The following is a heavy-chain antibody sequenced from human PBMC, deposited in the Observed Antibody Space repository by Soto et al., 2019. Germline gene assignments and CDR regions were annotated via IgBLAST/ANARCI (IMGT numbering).Heavy chain of an antibody. CDR1: GGSISSYY. CDR3: ASGTITGTTNCYYSMDV. Sequence: PSETLSLTCTVSGGSISSYYWSWIRQPPGKGLEWIGYLYYSGSPNYNPSLKSRVTISVDTSKNQFSLKLSSVTAADTAVYYCASGTITGTTNCYYSMDVGGQGTTVTV. D-gene: IGHD1-7*01. V-gene: IGHV4-59*01. J-gene: IGHJ6*02. CDR2: LYYSGSP.